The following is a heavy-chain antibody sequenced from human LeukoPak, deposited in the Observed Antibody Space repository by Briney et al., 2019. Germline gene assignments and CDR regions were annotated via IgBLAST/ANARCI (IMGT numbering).Heavy chain of an antibody. CDR2: IYYSGST. D-gene: IGHD1-26*01. V-gene: IGHV4-59*01. CDR1: GGSISSYY. J-gene: IGHJ3*02. Sequence: SETLSLTCTVSGGSISSYYWSWIRQPPGKGLEWIGYIYYSGSTNYNPSLKSRVTISVDTSKNQFSLKLSSVTAADTAVYYCAREIIVGATTDAFDIWGQGTMVTVSS. CDR3: AREIIVGATTDAFDI.